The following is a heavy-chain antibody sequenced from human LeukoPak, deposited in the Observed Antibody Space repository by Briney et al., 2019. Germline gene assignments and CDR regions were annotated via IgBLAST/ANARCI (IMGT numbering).Heavy chain of an antibody. V-gene: IGHV3-30-3*01. CDR1: GFTFSSYA. CDR2: ISYDGSNK. J-gene: IGHJ4*02. CDR3: VRSVDSSGYYPYYFDY. D-gene: IGHD3-22*01. Sequence: GGSLRLSCAASGFTFSSYAMHWVRQAPGKGLEWVAVISYDGSNKCYADSVKGRFTISRDNSKNTLYLQMNSLRAEDTAVYYCVRSVDSSGYYPYYFDYWGQGTLVTVSS.